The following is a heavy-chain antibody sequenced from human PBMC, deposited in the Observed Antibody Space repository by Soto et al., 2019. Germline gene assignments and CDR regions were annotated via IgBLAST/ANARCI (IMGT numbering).Heavy chain of an antibody. CDR2: IYYIGNT. D-gene: IGHD3-10*01. CDR1: NGSISSRSSY. Sequence: SETLSLTCIVSNGSISSRSSYWGWIRQTPGKGLEWIGSIYYIGNTYYNPSLKSRVTISRDNAKNSLYLQMNSLRDEDTAVYYCARDAGSWGYWGQGTLVTVSS. CDR3: ARDAGSWGY. J-gene: IGHJ4*02. V-gene: IGHV4-39*02.